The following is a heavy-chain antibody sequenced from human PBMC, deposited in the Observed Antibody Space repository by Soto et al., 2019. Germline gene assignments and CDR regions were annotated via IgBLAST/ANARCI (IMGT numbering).Heavy chain of an antibody. D-gene: IGHD6-13*01. CDR2: INAGNGNT. Sequence: ASVKVSCKASGNTFTSYSVYWVRQAPGQGLEWMGWINAGNGNTRYSQKFQDRVTITRDTSASTVYMELSSLRSEDTAVYYCARYRYSSRWYVGSFDYWGQGTLVTVSS. CDR3: ARYRYSSRWYVGSFDY. V-gene: IGHV1-3*01. J-gene: IGHJ4*02. CDR1: GNTFTSYS.